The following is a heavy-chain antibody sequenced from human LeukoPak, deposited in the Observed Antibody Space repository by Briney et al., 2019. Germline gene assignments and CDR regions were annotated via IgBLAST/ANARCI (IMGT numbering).Heavy chain of an antibody. J-gene: IGHJ4*02. Sequence: SETLSLTCTVSGGSISSSSYYWGWIRQPPGKGLEWIGSIYYSGSTYYNPSLKSRVTISVDTSKNQFSLKLSSVTAADTAVYYCARQTYCRSGSCLIDYWGQGTLVTVSS. CDR2: IYYSGST. CDR3: ARQTYCRSGSCLIDY. CDR1: GGSISSSSYY. D-gene: IGHD2-15*01. V-gene: IGHV4-39*01.